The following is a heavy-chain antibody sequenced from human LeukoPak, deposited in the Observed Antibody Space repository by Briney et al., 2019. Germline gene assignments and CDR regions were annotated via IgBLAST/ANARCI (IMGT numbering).Heavy chain of an antibody. D-gene: IGHD5-18*01. CDR3: ARRGHGYGSPFDY. V-gene: IGHV3-66*04. CDR2: IYPNGNT. CDR1: GFTVSSNY. J-gene: IGHJ4*02. Sequence: GGSLGLSCAASGFTVSSNYMNWVRQAPGKGLEWVSMIYPNGNTFYTDSVKGRFTISRDNSKNTLDLQMSSLRAEDTAVYYCARRGHGYGSPFDYWGQGTLVTVSS.